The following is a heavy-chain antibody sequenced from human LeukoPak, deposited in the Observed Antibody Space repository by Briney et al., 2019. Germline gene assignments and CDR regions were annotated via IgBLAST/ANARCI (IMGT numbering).Heavy chain of an antibody. Sequence: PSETLSLTCAVYGGSFSGYYWSWIRQPPGKGLEWIGEINHSGSTNYNPSLKSQVTISVDTSKNQFSLKLSSVTAADTAVYYCARVIWYGGLKHHFDYWGQGTLVTVSS. D-gene: IGHD1-26*01. J-gene: IGHJ4*02. CDR1: GGSFSGYY. CDR3: ARVIWYGGLKHHFDY. V-gene: IGHV4-34*01. CDR2: INHSGST.